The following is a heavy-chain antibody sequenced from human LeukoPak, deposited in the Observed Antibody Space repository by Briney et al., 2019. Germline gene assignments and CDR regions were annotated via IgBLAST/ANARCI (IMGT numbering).Heavy chain of an antibody. CDR1: GFTFSSFA. D-gene: IGHD3-9*01. Sequence: GGSLRLSCAGSGFTFSSFAMHWVRQAPGKGLEWVAVISYDGSNKYYADSVKGRVTISRDNSKNTLYLQMNSLRPEDTAVYHCARDLTGFDYWGQGTLVTVSS. V-gene: IGHV3-30-3*01. CDR2: ISYDGSNK. J-gene: IGHJ4*02. CDR3: ARDLTGFDY.